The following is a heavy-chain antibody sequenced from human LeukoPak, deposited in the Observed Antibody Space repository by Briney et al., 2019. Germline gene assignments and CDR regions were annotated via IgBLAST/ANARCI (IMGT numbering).Heavy chain of an antibody. Sequence: SETLSLTCTVSAGSITTTNYYWGWIRQPPGKGLEWIGSISYTGSSYYNPSLKSRVTISVDTSKNQFSLKLTSATTADTAVYYCARHWAYWGQGTLVTVSS. CDR2: ISYTGSS. J-gene: IGHJ4*02. D-gene: IGHD3-16*01. CDR1: AGSITTTNYY. V-gene: IGHV4-39*01. CDR3: ARHWAY.